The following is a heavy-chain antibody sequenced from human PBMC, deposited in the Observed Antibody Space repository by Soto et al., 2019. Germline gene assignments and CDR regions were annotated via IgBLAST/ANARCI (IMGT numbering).Heavy chain of an antibody. CDR2: IYYDGSA. Sequence: QVQLQESGPGLVQPSQTLSLTCTVSGGSVNTADYYWTWIRQSPGKGLEWIVNIYYDGSAYPNPSLTSRVTASVDTSKDQFSLNLFSVTAADTAVYYCASRMRDTYQYYNWFDPWGQGTLVTVSS. D-gene: IGHD3-16*02. V-gene: IGHV4-30-4*01. CDR1: GGSVNTADYY. J-gene: IGHJ5*02. CDR3: ASRMRDTYQYYNWFDP.